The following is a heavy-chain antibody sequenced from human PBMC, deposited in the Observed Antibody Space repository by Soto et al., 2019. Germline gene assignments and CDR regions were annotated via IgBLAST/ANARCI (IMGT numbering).Heavy chain of an antibody. CDR3: LRLLKNGMDV. J-gene: IGHJ6*02. CDR2: ISSSSSYT. V-gene: IGHV3-11*06. Sequence: QVQLVESGGGLVKPGGSLRLSCAASGFTFSDYYMSWIRQAPGKGLEWVSYISSSSSYTNYAASVKGRFTISRDNAKNSLYLQMNSLRAEDTAVYYCLRLLKNGMDVWGQGTTVTVSS. D-gene: IGHD3-10*01. CDR1: GFTFSDYY.